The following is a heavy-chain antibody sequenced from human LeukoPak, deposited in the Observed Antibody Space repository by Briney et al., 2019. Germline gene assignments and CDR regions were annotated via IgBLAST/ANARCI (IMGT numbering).Heavy chain of an antibody. J-gene: IGHJ4*02. D-gene: IGHD3-22*01. CDR2: ISSGSSYI. Sequence: PGGPLRLSCASSGFNFGAYWMSWVRQAPGKGLEWVSSISSGSSYIYYADSVKGRFTISRDNAKNSLYLRMNSLRAEDTAVYYCASPVGYYYDSSGYRAFDYWGQGTLVTVSS. V-gene: IGHV3-21*01. CDR3: ASPVGYYYDSSGYRAFDY. CDR1: GFNFGAYW.